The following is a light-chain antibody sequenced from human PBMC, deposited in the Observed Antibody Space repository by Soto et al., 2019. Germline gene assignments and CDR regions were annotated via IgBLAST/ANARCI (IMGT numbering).Light chain of an antibody. CDR2: KAS. CDR1: QSIDSW. V-gene: IGKV1-5*03. CDR3: QQYNSNSLT. J-gene: IGKJ4*01. Sequence: DIQITQSPSTLSASVGDRVTITCRASQSIDSWLAWYQQRPGNVPKLLIYKASTLESGVPSRFSGSGSGTEFTLTINSLQPDDFATYYCQQYNSNSLTFGGGTKVDIK.